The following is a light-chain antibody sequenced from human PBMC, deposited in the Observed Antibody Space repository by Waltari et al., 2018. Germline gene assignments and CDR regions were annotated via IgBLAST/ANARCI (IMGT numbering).Light chain of an antibody. Sequence: EIVLTQSPGTLSLSPGERATLSCRASQSVTTNLAWYQQTPGQAPRLLISGASTRASGVPARFSGSGSGTEFTLTISSLQSEDFAVYYGQQYNKWPRTFGQGTKVEVK. CDR2: GAS. CDR1: QSVTTN. V-gene: IGKV3-15*01. J-gene: IGKJ1*01. CDR3: QQYNKWPRT.